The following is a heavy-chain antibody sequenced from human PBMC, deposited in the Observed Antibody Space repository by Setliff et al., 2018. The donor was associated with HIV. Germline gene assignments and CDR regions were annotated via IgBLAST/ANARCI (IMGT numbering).Heavy chain of an antibody. D-gene: IGHD6-13*01. CDR2: INPNNGDT. J-gene: IGHJ4*02. V-gene: IGHV1-2*06. CDR1: GYIFTGYY. Sequence: ASVKVSCKASGYIFTGYYIHWVRQAPGQGLEWMGRINPNNGDTNSAQKFQGRVTMTRDTSVSTVYMELSRLKSDDTAVFYCARGVKGIATTGKYYFDYWGQGTLVTVSS. CDR3: ARGVKGIATTGKYYFDY.